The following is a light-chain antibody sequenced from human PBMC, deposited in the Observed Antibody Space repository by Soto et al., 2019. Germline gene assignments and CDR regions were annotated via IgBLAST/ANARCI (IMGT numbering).Light chain of an antibody. CDR2: GAS. J-gene: IGKJ2*01. V-gene: IGKV3-15*01. CDR3: QQYNNWPPYT. Sequence: EIVMTQSPGTLSVSPGERATLSCRASQSVSSSLAWYQQRPGQAPRLLIYGASTRATGVPARFSGSGSGTEFTLSITSLQSEVFAVYYCQQYNNWPPYTFGQGTKLQIK. CDR1: QSVSSS.